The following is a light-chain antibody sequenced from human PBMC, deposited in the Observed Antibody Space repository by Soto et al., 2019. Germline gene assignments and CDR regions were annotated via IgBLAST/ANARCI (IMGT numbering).Light chain of an antibody. CDR3: QQSYTPVT. CDR1: QSISSY. J-gene: IGKJ2*01. V-gene: IGKV1-39*01. CDR2: AAS. Sequence: DIQMTPSPSSLSASVGDRVTITCRASQSISSYLNWYQQKPGKATKLLISAASSLHSGVPSRFSGSGSGTDFTLTISSLQHEDVATYYCQQSYTPVTFGQGTKLEIK.